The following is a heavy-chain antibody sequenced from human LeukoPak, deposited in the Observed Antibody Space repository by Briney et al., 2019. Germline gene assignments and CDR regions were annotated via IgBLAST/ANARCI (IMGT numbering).Heavy chain of an antibody. D-gene: IGHD3-3*02. J-gene: IGHJ4*02. CDR2: ISGSGGST. CDR1: GFTISSYA. CDR3: AREMHLVGYYLDY. Sequence: SGGSLTLSCAVSGFTISSYAMSWVRQAPGKGREWVSAISGSGGSTYYADSVKGRFTVSRDDAKNSMYLQVAGLTADDTAVYYCAREMHLVGYYLDYWGQGTPVIVSP. V-gene: IGHV3-23*01.